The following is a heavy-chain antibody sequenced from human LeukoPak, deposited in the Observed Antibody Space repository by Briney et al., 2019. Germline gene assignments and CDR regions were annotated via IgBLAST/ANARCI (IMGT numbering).Heavy chain of an antibody. CDR1: GGSISSYY. CDR3: ARVGYSSSGNYYNDRGAFDY. CDR2: IYYSGST. V-gene: IGHV4-59*01. Sequence: SETLSLTCTVSGGSISSYYWSWIRQPPGKGLEWIGYIYYSGSTDYNPSLKSRVTISVDTSKNQFSLKLSSVTAADTAVYYCARVGYSSSGNYYNDRGAFDYWGQGTLVTVSS. J-gene: IGHJ4*02. D-gene: IGHD3-10*01.